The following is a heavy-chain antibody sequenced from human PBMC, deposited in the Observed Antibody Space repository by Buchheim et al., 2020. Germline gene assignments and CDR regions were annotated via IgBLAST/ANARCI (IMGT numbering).Heavy chain of an antibody. Sequence: EVQLVESGGGLVQPGGSLRLSCAASGFTFSSYWMSWVRQAPGKGLEWVANINEDGSEKYYVDSVKGRITISKDNAKNSLYLQMNSLRAEDTAVYYCARGDKVGSVDPWGQGTL. CDR2: INEDGSEK. D-gene: IGHD3-10*01. J-gene: IGHJ5*02. V-gene: IGHV3-7*01. CDR1: GFTFSSYW. CDR3: ARGDKVGSVDP.